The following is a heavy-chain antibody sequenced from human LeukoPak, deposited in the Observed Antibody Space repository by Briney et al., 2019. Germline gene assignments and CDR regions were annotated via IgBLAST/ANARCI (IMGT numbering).Heavy chain of an antibody. V-gene: IGHV3-23*01. Sequence: PGGSLRLSCAASGFTFSNYAMTWVRQAPGRGLECVSVISASGSNTDYADSVKGRFTISRDNSKNMVFLQMKSLRAEDTAVYYYAKVVGTGTTPTDYWGQGTLVTVSS. CDR2: ISASGSNT. CDR3: AKVVGTGTTPTDY. J-gene: IGHJ4*02. D-gene: IGHD1-1*01. CDR1: GFTFSNYA.